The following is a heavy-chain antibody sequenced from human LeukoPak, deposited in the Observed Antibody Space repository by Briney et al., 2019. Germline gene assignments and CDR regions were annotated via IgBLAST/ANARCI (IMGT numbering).Heavy chain of an antibody. J-gene: IGHJ3*02. Sequence: GGSLRLSCAASGFTFSSYSMNWVRQAPGKGLEWVSYISSSSSTIYYADSVKGRFTISRDNSKNTLYLQMNSLRAEDTAVYYCAKDGKGYYDSPSAFDIWGQGTMVTVSS. CDR1: GFTFSSYS. CDR3: AKDGKGYYDSPSAFDI. D-gene: IGHD3-22*01. V-gene: IGHV3-48*01. CDR2: ISSSSSTI.